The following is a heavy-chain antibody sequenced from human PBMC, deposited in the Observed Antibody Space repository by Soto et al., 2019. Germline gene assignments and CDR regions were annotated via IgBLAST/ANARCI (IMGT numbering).Heavy chain of an antibody. J-gene: IGHJ4*02. CDR3: ARGGYIFAWGY. Sequence: EVPLVESGGGLIPPGGSLRLSCAASGFLVNSAYMTWVRQAPGKGLEWLSMINSDGSTLYAESVKGRFTISRDNSKNRLDLQLNSLGAEDTAMYYCARGGYIFAWGYWGQGTLVIVTS. D-gene: IGHD5-18*01. V-gene: IGHV3-53*01. CDR1: GFLVNSAY. CDR2: INSDGST.